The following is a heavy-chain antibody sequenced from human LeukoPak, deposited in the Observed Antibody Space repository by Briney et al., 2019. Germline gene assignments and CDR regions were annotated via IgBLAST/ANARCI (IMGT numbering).Heavy chain of an antibody. CDR2: ISGDGGST. CDR1: GFTSDDYA. V-gene: IGHV3-43*02. D-gene: IGHD6-13*01. Sequence: PGGSLRLSCAASGFTSDDYAMHWVRQAPGKGLEWVSLISGDGGSTYYADSVKGRFTISRDNSKNSLYLQMNSLRTEDTALYYCAKASSGRWGNSWYYYYTDVWGKGTTVTVSS. J-gene: IGHJ6*03. CDR3: AKASSGRWGNSWYYYYTDV.